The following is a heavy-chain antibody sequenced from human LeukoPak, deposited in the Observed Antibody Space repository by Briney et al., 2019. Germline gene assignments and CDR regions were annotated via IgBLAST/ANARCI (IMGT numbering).Heavy chain of an antibody. CDR3: ARGRFLEWLGTFDY. CDR2: INSDGSST. J-gene: IGHJ4*02. V-gene: IGHV3-74*01. CDR1: GFTFSSHW. D-gene: IGHD3-3*01. Sequence: GGSLRLSCAASGFTFSSHWMHWVRHAPGKGLVRVSRINSDGSSTSYADSVKGRFTISRDNAKNTLYLQMNSLRAEDTAVYYCARGRFLEWLGTFDYWGQGTLVTVSS.